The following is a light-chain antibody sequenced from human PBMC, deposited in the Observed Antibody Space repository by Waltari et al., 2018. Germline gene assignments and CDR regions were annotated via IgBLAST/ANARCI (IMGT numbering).Light chain of an antibody. CDR2: KVS. Sequence: VMSQSPVSLPVTLGQSASISCWSNQSLAFSDGITSLNWFHQRPGQSPRRLISKVSHRDAGVPDRCSGSGSDTTFALTIDKMEAEDVGIYYCMHTAKWPFTFGGGTKVEI. V-gene: IGKV2-30*01. CDR3: MHTAKWPFT. J-gene: IGKJ4*01. CDR1: QSLAFSDGITS.